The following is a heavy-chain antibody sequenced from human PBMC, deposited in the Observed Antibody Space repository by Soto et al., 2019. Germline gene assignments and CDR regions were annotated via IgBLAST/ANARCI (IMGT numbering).Heavy chain of an antibody. CDR1: GFTFMIYG. V-gene: IGHV1-3*01. CDR2: VNAKNRNT. CDR3: ARGGEPIDY. D-gene: IGHD2-21*01. J-gene: IGHJ4*02. Sequence: SVKVSCKASGFTFMIYGVPWVRQAPGQRLEWMGWVNAKNRNTHYSQKFQGRVTITRDTSASTAYMELSSLRSDDTAVSYCARGGEPIDYWGQGTLVTVSS.